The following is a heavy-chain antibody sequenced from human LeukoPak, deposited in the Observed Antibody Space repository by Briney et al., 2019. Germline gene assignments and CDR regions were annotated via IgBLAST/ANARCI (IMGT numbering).Heavy chain of an antibody. CDR1: GYTFTTYY. J-gene: IGHJ4*02. Sequence: ASVKVSCKTSGYTFTTYYMHWVRQAPGQGLEWMGIINPSGGTTNYAQKFQGRVTMTRDTSTTTLYMELSSLRSEDTAVYYCAREAGTAMAPFDYWGQGTLVTVSS. CDR2: INPSGGTT. D-gene: IGHD5-18*01. V-gene: IGHV1-46*01. CDR3: AREAGTAMAPFDY.